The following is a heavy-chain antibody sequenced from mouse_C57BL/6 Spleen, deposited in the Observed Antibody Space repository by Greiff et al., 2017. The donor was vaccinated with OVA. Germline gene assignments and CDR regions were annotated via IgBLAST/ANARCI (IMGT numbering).Heavy chain of an antibody. CDR3: ATNWDDFDY. CDR2: IDPSDSYT. J-gene: IGHJ2*01. V-gene: IGHV1-69*01. CDR1: GYTFTSYW. D-gene: IGHD4-1*01. Sequence: VQLQQPGAELVMPGASVKLSCKASGYTFTSYWMHWVKQRPGQGLEWIGEIDPSDSYTNYNQKFKGKSTLTVDKSSSTAYMQLSSLTSVDSAVYYCATNWDDFDYWGQGTTLTVSS.